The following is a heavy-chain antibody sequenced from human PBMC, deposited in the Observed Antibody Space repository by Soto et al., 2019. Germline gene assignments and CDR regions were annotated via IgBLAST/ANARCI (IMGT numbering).Heavy chain of an antibody. CDR3: ARDRIREFDY. CDR1: GFTFSSYA. Sequence: QVQLVESGGGVVQPGRSLRLSCAASGFTFSSYAMHWVRQAPGKGLEWVAVISYDGSNKYYADSVKGRFTISRDNSKNTRYLQMNSLRAEDTAVYYWARDRIREFDYWGQGTLVTVSS. J-gene: IGHJ4*02. V-gene: IGHV3-30-3*01. CDR2: ISYDGSNK. D-gene: IGHD2-21*01.